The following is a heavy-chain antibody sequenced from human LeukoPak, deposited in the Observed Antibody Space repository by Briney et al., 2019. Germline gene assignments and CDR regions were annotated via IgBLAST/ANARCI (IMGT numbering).Heavy chain of an antibody. J-gene: IGHJ4*02. CDR1: GYTFTVYY. Sequence: GASVKVSCKASGYTFTVYYMHWVRQAPGQGLQWMGIINPSGGSTSYAQKFQGRVTMNRDTSISTAYMELSRLRSDDTAVYYCARGGPYYFDYWGQGTLVTVSS. V-gene: IGHV1-2*02. CDR3: ARGGPYYFDY. CDR2: INPSGGST.